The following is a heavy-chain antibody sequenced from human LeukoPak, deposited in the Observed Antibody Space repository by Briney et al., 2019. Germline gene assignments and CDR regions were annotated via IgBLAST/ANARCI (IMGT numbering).Heavy chain of an antibody. J-gene: IGHJ3*02. V-gene: IGHV4-59*01. CDR3: ARDLLGAFDI. CDR1: GGSISSFY. Sequence: PSETLSLTCTVSGGSISSFYWRWIRPPPGKGLECIGDIYNSGSTHYNPSLKTRLTISVDTSKNQFSLKLSSVTAADTAVYYCARDLLGAFDIWGQGTMVTVSS. CDR2: IYNSGST. D-gene: IGHD2-15*01.